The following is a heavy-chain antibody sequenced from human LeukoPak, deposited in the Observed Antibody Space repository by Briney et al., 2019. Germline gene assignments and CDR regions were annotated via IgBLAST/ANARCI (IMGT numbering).Heavy chain of an antibody. D-gene: IGHD3-22*01. CDR1: GGSIFSYY. CDR3: ARRAYYDSSGYNPTAGYFDL. V-gene: IGHV4-4*08. Sequence: SSETLSLTCTVSGGSIFSYYWNWIRQSPGKGLEWVGYIYANGITTYNPSLRSRGSISIDTSRNQFSLRLTSVTAADTATYYCARRAYYDSSGYNPTAGYFDLWGRGTLVTVSS. J-gene: IGHJ2*01. CDR2: IYANGIT.